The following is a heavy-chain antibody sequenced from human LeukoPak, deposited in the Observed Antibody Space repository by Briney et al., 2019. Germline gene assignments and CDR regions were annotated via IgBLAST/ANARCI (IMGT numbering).Heavy chain of an antibody. V-gene: IGHV5-51*01. Sequence: GESLKISCKGSGYSFTSYWIGWVRQMPGKGLEWMGIIYPGDSDTRYSPSFQGQVTISADKSISTAYLQWSSLKASDTAMYYCARQREQQTPYYYYYGMDVWGQRTTVTVSS. CDR2: IYPGDSDT. J-gene: IGHJ6*02. D-gene: IGHD6-13*01. CDR3: ARQREQQTPYYYYYGMDV. CDR1: GYSFTSYW.